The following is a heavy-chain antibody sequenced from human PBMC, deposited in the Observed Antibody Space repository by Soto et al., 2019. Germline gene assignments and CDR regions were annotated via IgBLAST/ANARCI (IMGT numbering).Heavy chain of an antibody. D-gene: IGHD2-21*02. V-gene: IGHV4-4*02. J-gene: IGHJ5*02. Sequence: QVQLQESGPRLVKPSESLSLTCGVSGGTVASSHWWSWFRQSPGRGLEWIGNVYHTGDTNFNPSLRSRVTFSVDKSNNQFSLRLTSVTAADTAVYFCAREIVTAGGNNYFDPWGPGTLVTVSS. CDR2: VYHTGDT. CDR3: AREIVTAGGNNYFDP. CDR1: GGTVASSHW.